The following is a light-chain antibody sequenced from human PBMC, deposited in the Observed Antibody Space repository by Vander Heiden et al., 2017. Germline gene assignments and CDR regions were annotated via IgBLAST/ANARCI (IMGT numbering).Light chain of an antibody. CDR3: QSYDSSLGGSV. CDR1: RSNIVEDND. CDR2: GNT. V-gene: IGLV1-40*01. J-gene: IGLJ2*01. Sequence: QSVLTQPPSVSGAPGQGVTISCPGSRSNIVEDNDVDWYQQFPGTAPKLLIYGNTNRPSGVPDRFSGSKSGTSASLAITGLQADDEADYYCQSYDSSLGGSVFGGGTKLTVL.